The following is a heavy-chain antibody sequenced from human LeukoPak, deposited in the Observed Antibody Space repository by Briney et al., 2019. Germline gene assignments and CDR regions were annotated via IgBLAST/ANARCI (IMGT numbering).Heavy chain of an antibody. Sequence: ASVKVSCKASGYTFTSYAMHWVRQAPGQRLEWMGWINAGNGNTKYSQKFQGRVTITRDTSASTAYMELSSLRSEETAVYYCARGDIVVVVAATWDYWGQGTLVTVSS. CDR2: INAGNGNT. CDR1: GYTFTSYA. CDR3: ARGDIVVVVAATWDY. D-gene: IGHD2-15*01. J-gene: IGHJ4*02. V-gene: IGHV1-3*01.